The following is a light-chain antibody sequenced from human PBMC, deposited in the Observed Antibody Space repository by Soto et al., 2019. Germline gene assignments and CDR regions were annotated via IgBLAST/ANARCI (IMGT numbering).Light chain of an antibody. CDR1: SSDVGAYNY. CDR3: KSFTSTTSTTLYV. Sequence: QSALTQPASVSGSPGQSITISCTGTSSDVGAYNYVSWYQQYPGKAPKLMIYDVSNRPSGVSDRFSGSKSGNTASLTISGLQAEDEADYYCKSFTSTTSTTLYVFGTGTKVTVL. CDR2: DVS. J-gene: IGLJ1*01. V-gene: IGLV2-14*01.